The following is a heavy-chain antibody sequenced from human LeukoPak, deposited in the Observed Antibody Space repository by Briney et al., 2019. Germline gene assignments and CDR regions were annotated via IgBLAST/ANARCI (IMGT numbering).Heavy chain of an antibody. D-gene: IGHD2-2*01. CDR3: ARDNPDRYCSSTSCYQDY. V-gene: IGHV3-21*01. CDR2: ISSSSSYI. J-gene: IGHJ4*02. CDR1: GFTFSSYS. Sequence: GGSLRLSCAASGFTFSSYSMNWVRQAPGKGLEWVSSISSSSSYIYYADSVKGRFTISRDNAKNSLYLQMNSLRAEDTAVYCCARDNPDRYCSSTSCYQDYWGQGTLVTVSS.